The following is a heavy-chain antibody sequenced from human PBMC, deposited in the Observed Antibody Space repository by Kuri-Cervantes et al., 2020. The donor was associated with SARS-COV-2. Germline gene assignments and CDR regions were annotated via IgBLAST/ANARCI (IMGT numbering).Heavy chain of an antibody. CDR2: ISAYNGNT. CDR3: ARDGDYSNYGMYYFDY. Sequence: ASVKVSCKASGYTFTSYGISWVRQAPGQGLEWMGWISAYNGNTNYAQKLQGRVTMTTDTSTSTAYMGLRSLRSDDTAVYYCARDGDYSNYGMYYFDYWGRGTLVTVSS. D-gene: IGHD4-11*01. V-gene: IGHV1-18*01. J-gene: IGHJ4*02. CDR1: GYTFTSYG.